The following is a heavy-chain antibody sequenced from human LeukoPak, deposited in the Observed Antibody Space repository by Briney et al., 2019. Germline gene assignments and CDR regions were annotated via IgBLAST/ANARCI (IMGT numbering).Heavy chain of an antibody. CDR1: GFTFSSYA. V-gene: IGHV3-30*01. CDR2: ISYDGSNK. D-gene: IGHD3-3*01. Sequence: GGSLRLSCAASGFTFSSYAMHWVRQAPGKGLEWVAVISYDGSNKYYADSVKGRFTISRDNSKNTLYLQMNSLRAEDTAVYYCARASTYYDFWSGHLSWFDPWGQGTLVTVSS. J-gene: IGHJ5*02. CDR3: ARASTYYDFWSGHLSWFDP.